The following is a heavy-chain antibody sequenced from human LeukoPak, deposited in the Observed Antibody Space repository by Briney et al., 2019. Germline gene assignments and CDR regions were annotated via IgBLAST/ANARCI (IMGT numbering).Heavy chain of an antibody. J-gene: IGHJ4*02. D-gene: IGHD1-20*01. CDR1: GYTFTSYY. Sequence: ASVKVSCKASGYTFTSYYMHWVRQAPGQGLEWMGIINPSGGSTSYAQKFQGRVTMTRDTSTSTVYMELSSLRSEDTAVYYCATRGGITGTTYPYFDYWGQGTLVTASS. CDR3: ATRGGITGTTYPYFDY. CDR2: INPSGGST. V-gene: IGHV1-46*01.